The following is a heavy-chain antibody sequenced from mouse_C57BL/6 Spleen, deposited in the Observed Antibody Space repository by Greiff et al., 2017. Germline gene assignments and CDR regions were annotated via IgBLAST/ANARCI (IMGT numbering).Heavy chain of an antibody. Sequence: EVKLMESGPGLVKPSQSLSLTCSVTGYSITSGYYWNWIRQFPGNKLEWMGYISYDGSNNYNPSLKNRISITRDTSKNQFFLKLNSVTTEDTATYYCARDWALFAYWGQGTLVTVSA. CDR3: ARDWALFAY. D-gene: IGHD4-1*01. J-gene: IGHJ3*01. V-gene: IGHV3-6*01. CDR1: GYSITSGYY. CDR2: ISYDGSN.